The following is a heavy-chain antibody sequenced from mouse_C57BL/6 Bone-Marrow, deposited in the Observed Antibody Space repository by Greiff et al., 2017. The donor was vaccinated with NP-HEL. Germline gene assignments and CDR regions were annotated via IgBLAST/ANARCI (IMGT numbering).Heavy chain of an antibody. CDR1: GFSLTSYG. D-gene: IGHD1-1*01. Sequence: VKLMESGPGLVQPSQSLSITCTVSGFSLTSYGVHWVRQSPGKGLEWLGVIWRGGSTDYNAAFMSRLSITKDNSKSQVFFKMNSLQADDTAIYYCAKNYYGSSYEAWFAYWGQGTLVTVSA. CDR3: AKNYYGSSYEAWFAY. J-gene: IGHJ3*01. CDR2: IWRGGST. V-gene: IGHV2-5*01.